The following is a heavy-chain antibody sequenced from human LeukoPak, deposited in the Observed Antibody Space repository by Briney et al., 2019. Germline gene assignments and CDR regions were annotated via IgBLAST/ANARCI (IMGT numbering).Heavy chain of an antibody. D-gene: IGHD6-6*01. Sequence: SVKVSCKASGGTFSSYAISWVRQAPGQGLEWMGGIIPIFGTANYAQKFQGRVTITADESTSTAYMELSSLRSEDTAVYYCARARIAARLEYYYYYGMDVWGQGTTVTVSS. V-gene: IGHV1-69*13. CDR2: IIPIFGTA. J-gene: IGHJ6*02. CDR1: GGTFSSYA. CDR3: ARARIAARLEYYYYYGMDV.